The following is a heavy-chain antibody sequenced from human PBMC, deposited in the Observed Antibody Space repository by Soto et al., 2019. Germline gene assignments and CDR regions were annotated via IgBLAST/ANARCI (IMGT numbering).Heavy chain of an antibody. Sequence: ASVKVSCKASGGTFSSYAISWVRQAPGQGLEWMGGIIPIFGIANYAQKFQGRVTITADKSTSTAYMELSSLRSEDTAVYYCARAGGLWSGYPMYYFDYWGQGTLVTVSS. J-gene: IGHJ4*02. CDR2: IIPIFGIA. CDR1: GGTFSSYA. D-gene: IGHD3-3*01. V-gene: IGHV1-69*10. CDR3: ARAGGLWSGYPMYYFDY.